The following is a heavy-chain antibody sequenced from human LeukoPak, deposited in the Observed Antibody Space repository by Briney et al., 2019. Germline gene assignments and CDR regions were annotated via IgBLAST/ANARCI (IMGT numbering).Heavy chain of an antibody. CDR2: ISGGSTYI. Sequence: GGSLRLSCAASGFTFSSYSMNWVRQAPGKGLEWVSSISGGSTYIYQADSVKGRFTISRDNAKNSLYLQMNSLRAEDTAVYYCAKPESVDYGDYDFAFDIWGQGTMVTVSS. V-gene: IGHV3-21*04. J-gene: IGHJ3*02. D-gene: IGHD4-17*01. CDR1: GFTFSSYS. CDR3: AKPESVDYGDYDFAFDI.